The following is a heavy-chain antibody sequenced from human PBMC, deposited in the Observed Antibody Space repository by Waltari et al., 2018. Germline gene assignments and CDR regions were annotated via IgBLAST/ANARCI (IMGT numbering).Heavy chain of an antibody. CDR2: INKDGSSI. D-gene: IGHD2-15*01. Sequence: EVRLVESGGSLVPPGGSLRISCAVSGFTFSNSWMHWVRQAPGKGLVWVSRINKDGSSISYADSVEGRFTISRDNAKKTLYLQMNSLRAEDTGVYYCAREGPQLSDYMDVWGKGTTVNVSS. V-gene: IGHV3-74*01. CDR1: GFTFSNSW. CDR3: AREGPQLSDYMDV. J-gene: IGHJ6*03.